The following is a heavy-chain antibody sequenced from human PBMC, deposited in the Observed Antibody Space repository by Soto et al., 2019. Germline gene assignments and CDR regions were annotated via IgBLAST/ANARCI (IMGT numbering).Heavy chain of an antibody. Sequence: EVQLLESGGAVVQPGGSLTISCEASGFTFGSYAVSWVRQAPGKGLEWVSAISGSGGHTHYSDSVKGRFIISRDNSKSTMSLQKTSLRAEDSAIYYCAKDFRLAVVAVVTENWFDSWGQGTLVTVSS. CDR2: ISGSGGHT. V-gene: IGHV3-23*01. CDR1: GFTFGSYA. J-gene: IGHJ5*01. D-gene: IGHD2-15*01. CDR3: AKDFRLAVVAVVTENWFDS.